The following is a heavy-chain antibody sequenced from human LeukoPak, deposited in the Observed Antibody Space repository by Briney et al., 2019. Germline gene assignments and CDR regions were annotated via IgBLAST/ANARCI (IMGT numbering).Heavy chain of an antibody. Sequence: SVKVSCKASGVTFSSYAISWVRQAPGQGLEWMGRIIPILGIANYAQKFQGRVTITADKPTSTAYMELSSLRSEDTAVYYCARSGPIGSGRYDYYGMDVWGQGTTVTVSS. CDR2: IIPILGIA. CDR3: ARSGPIGSGRYDYYGMDV. V-gene: IGHV1-69*04. CDR1: GVTFSSYA. D-gene: IGHD3-10*01. J-gene: IGHJ6*02.